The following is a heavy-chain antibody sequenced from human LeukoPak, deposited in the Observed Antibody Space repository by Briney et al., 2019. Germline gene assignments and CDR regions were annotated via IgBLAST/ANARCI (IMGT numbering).Heavy chain of an antibody. D-gene: IGHD6-13*01. CDR2: IWYDGSNA. J-gene: IGHJ4*02. Sequence: GGSLRLSCAASGFPFNTFGMYWIRQSPGKGLEWVAVIWYDGSNADYADSVKGRFTISRDNSKNTLYLQMNSLRGEDTAIYYCARDPSSRAAAGRGDYWGQGTQVTVSS. V-gene: IGHV3-33*01. CDR3: ARDPSSRAAAGRGDY. CDR1: GFPFNTFG.